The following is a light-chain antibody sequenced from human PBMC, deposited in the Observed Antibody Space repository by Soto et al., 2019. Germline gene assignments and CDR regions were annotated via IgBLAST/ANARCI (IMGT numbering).Light chain of an antibody. Sequence: DIQMSQSPSTLSASVGDSVTITCRASQNIRNLLAWYQQKPGKAPNPLIYDASSLKSGVPSRFSGSGSGTDFTLTISSLEPEDFSVYYCQQRYNWPITFGQGTRLEIK. CDR1: QNIRNL. J-gene: IGKJ5*01. V-gene: IGKV1-5*01. CDR2: DAS. CDR3: QQRYNWPIT.